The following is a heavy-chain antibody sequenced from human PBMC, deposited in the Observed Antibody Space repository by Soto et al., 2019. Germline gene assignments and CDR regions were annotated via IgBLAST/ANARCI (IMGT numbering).Heavy chain of an antibody. CDR3: NVVKRWDQYSTSGYWSDL. Sequence: GGSLRLSCAASGFTFSHAWMSLVRQAPGKGLEWVGRIKIRADGGTKDYGAPVRGRFTISRDDSENMLYLQMNSLKTEDTAVYYCNVVKRWDQYSTSGYWSDLWGPGILFTVSS. CDR2: IKIRADGGTK. D-gene: IGHD1-26*01. CDR1: GFTFSHAW. V-gene: IGHV3-15*01. J-gene: IGHJ5*02.